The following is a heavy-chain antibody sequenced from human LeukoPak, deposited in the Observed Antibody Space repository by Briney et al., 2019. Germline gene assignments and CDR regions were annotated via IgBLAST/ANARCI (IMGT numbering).Heavy chain of an antibody. CDR3: VRGPYGSSISNWFDP. CDR1: GGTFSGYY. V-gene: IGHV4-34*01. Sequence: SETLSLTCAVYGGTFSGYYWIWIRQPPGKGLEWIGEINHSGSTNYNPSLKSRVTISVDTPNKQFSLNLRSVTAADTAVYYCVRGPYGSSISNWFDPWGQGLLVTASS. J-gene: IGHJ5*02. CDR2: INHSGST. D-gene: IGHD3-10*01.